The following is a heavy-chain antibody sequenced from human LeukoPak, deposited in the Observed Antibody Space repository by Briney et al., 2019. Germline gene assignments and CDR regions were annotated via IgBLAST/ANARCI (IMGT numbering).Heavy chain of an antibody. D-gene: IGHD5-18*01. Sequence: GGSLRLSCAASGFTFSSYAMHWVRHAPGKGLEWVAVISYDGSKKYYADSVKGRFTISRDNSKNTLYLQMNSLRAEDTAVYYCARDHEGTIQLWYDYWGQGTLVTVSS. CDR2: ISYDGSKK. CDR1: GFTFSSYA. J-gene: IGHJ4*02. V-gene: IGHV3-30-3*01. CDR3: ARDHEGTIQLWYDY.